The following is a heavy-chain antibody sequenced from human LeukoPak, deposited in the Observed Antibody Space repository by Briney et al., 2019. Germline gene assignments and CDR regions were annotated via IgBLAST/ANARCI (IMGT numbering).Heavy chain of an antibody. Sequence: VKVCCKVSGYTCTDYYMHWVQQAPGKGIERMGLVDPEDGETIYAEKSQDRVTITADTSTDTADMKQGSLRPEDAAVYYCATVDYYDSSGLEYWGKGTLVTVSS. CDR3: ATVDYYDSSGLEY. D-gene: IGHD3-22*01. CDR2: VDPEDGET. V-gene: IGHV1-69-2*01. J-gene: IGHJ4*02. CDR1: GYTCTDYY.